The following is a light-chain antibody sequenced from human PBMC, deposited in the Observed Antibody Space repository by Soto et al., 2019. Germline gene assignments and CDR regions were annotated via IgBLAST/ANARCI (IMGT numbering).Light chain of an antibody. CDR3: QQNNNWPPCGT. CDR1: QSVSSN. Sequence: EIVMTQSPATLSVSPGERATLSCRASQSVSSNLAWYQQKPGQAPRLLIYGASTRATGIPARFSGSGSGTEFTLTISSLQSEDFAVYYCQQNNNWPPCGTFGQGTKVEIK. J-gene: IGKJ1*01. CDR2: GAS. V-gene: IGKV3-15*01.